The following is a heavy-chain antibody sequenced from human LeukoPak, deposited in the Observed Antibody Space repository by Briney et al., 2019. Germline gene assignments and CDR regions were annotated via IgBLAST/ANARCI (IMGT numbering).Heavy chain of an antibody. Sequence: GGSLRLSCAASGFTFSSYGMHWVRQAPGKGLGWGAVIWYDGSNKYYADSVKGRFTISRDNSKNTLYLQMNSLRAEDTAVYYCAKDLYSGSYTSDYWGQGTLVTVSS. CDR3: AKDLYSGSYTSDY. V-gene: IGHV3-33*06. CDR1: GFTFSSYG. CDR2: IWYDGSNK. D-gene: IGHD1-26*01. J-gene: IGHJ4*02.